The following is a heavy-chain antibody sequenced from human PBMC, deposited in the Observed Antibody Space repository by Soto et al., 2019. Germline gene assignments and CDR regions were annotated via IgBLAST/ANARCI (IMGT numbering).Heavy chain of an antibody. CDR2: ISHDGSLK. J-gene: IGHJ6*02. D-gene: IGHD6-19*01. CDR3: AKLPHRGWYHHYYGMDV. Sequence: GGSLRLSCAASGFTFSSYGMHWVRQAPGKGPEWVAVISHDGSLKDFVDSVKGRFIISRDNSKNTLYLQMNSLRPEDTAVYYCAKLPHRGWYHHYYGMDVWGQGTTVTVSS. V-gene: IGHV3-30*18. CDR1: GFTFSSYG.